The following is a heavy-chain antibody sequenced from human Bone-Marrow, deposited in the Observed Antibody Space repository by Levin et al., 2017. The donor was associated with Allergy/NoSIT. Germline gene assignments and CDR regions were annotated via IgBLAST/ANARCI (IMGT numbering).Heavy chain of an antibody. CDR2: IYDSATT. J-gene: IGHJ5*02. Sequence: SETLSLTCTVSGASIGSGTHYWAWIRQPPGKRLEWIASIYDSATTYYTPSLKSRVTISVDPSKNRFSLQLASVTASDTAVYFCARRPLQSPWYFDQWGQGTLVSVSS. D-gene: IGHD2-15*01. CDR3: ARRPLQSPWYFDQ. CDR1: GASIGSGTHY. V-gene: IGHV4-39*02.